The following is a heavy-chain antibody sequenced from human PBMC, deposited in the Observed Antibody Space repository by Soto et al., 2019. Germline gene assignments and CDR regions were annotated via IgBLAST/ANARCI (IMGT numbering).Heavy chain of an antibody. CDR1: GFTFSSYG. V-gene: IGHV3-33*01. J-gene: IGHJ6*02. CDR2: IWYDGSNK. CDR3: AREWVAAAGNYYYYYGMDV. Sequence: GGSLRLSCAASGFTFSSYGMHWVRQAPGKGLEWVAVIWYDGSNKYYADSVKGRFTISRDNSKNTLYLQMNSLRAEDTAVYYCAREWVAAAGNYYYYYGMDVWGQGTTVTVSS. D-gene: IGHD6-13*01.